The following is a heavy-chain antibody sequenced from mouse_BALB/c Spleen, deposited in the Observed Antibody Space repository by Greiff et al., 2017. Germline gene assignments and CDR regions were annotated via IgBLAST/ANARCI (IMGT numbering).Heavy chain of an antibody. CDR1: GYAFSSYW. Sequence: VQVVESGAELVRPGSSVKISCKASGYAFSSYWMNWVKQRPGQGLEWIGQIYPGDGDTYYNEKFKGKATLTADKSSNTAYMQLSSLTSEDSAVYFGARRRSFEGFDYWGQGTTLTVSS. J-gene: IGHJ2*01. CDR2: IYPGDGDT. CDR3: ARRRSFEGFDY. V-gene: IGHV1-80*01.